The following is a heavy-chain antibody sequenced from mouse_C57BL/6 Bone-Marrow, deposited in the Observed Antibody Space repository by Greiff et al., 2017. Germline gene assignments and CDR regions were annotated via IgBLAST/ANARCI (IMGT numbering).Heavy chain of an antibody. CDR2: ISSGSSTI. D-gene: IGHD2-4*01. Sequence: EVKLQESGGGLVKPGGSLKLSCAASGFTFSDYGMHWVRQAPEKGLEWVAYISSGSSTIYYADTVKGRFTISRDNAKNTLFLQMTSLRSEDTAMYYCAREGLRRYYFDYWGQGTTLTVSS. CDR3: AREGLRRYYFDY. J-gene: IGHJ2*01. CDR1: GFTFSDYG. V-gene: IGHV5-17*01.